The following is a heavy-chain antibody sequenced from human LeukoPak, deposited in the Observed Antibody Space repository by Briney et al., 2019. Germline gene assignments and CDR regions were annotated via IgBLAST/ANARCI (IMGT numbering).Heavy chain of an antibody. CDR2: TKPDGSAE. CDR3: ARDGSLHTNCAY. CDR1: GFSFRNYW. Sequence: GGSLSLSCAASGFSFRNYWMGWVRQARGRGLEWVANTKPDGSAEFYADSVRGRFTASRENANNLLYKQMNRRRGEDTAVYYCARDGSLHTNCAYWGQGTLLTVSS. D-gene: IGHD2-15*01. V-gene: IGHV3-7*01. J-gene: IGHJ4*02.